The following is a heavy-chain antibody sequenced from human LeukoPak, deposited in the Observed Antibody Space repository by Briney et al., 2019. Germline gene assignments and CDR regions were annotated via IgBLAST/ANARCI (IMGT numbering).Heavy chain of an antibody. J-gene: IGHJ4*02. CDR3: ARVNWSSYYFDY. CDR1: GGSISSYY. Sequence: SETLSLTCTVSGGSISSYYWSWLRQPPGKGLEWIGYIYYSGSTNYNPSLKSRVTISVDTSKNQFSLKLSSVTAADTAVYYCARVNWSSYYFDYWGQGTLVTVSS. CDR2: IYYSGST. D-gene: IGHD1-1*01. V-gene: IGHV4-59*01.